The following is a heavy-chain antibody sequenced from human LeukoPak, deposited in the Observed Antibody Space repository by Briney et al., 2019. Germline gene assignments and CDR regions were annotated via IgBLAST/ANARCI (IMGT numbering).Heavy chain of an antibody. CDR1: GYTFTSYY. J-gene: IGHJ1*01. V-gene: IGHV1-46*01. Sequence: ASVKVSCKASGYTFTSYYMHWVRQAPGQGLEWMGIINPSGGSTSYAQKFQGRVTMTRDTSTSTVYMELSSLRSEDTAVYYCARWDPIAVAGLRSKEPAEYFQHWGQGTLVTVSS. CDR2: INPSGGST. D-gene: IGHD6-19*01. CDR3: ARWDPIAVAGLRSKEPAEYFQH.